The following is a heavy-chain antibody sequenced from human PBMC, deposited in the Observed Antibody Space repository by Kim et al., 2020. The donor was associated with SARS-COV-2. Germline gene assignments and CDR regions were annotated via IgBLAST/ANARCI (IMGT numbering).Heavy chain of an antibody. J-gene: IGHJ4*02. Sequence: GGSLILSCAASGFTFSSYGMHWVRQAPGKGLEWVAVIWYDGSNKYYADSVKRRFTISRDNSKNTLYLQMNSLRAEDTAVYYCARKHGMIVVDNPLAGYFDYWGQGTLVTVSS. D-gene: IGHD3-22*01. CDR2: IWYDGSNK. CDR3: ARKHGMIVVDNPLAGYFDY. CDR1: GFTFSSYG. V-gene: IGHV3-33*01.